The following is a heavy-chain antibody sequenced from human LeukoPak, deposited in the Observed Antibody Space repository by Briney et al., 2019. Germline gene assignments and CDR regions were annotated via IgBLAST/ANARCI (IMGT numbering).Heavy chain of an antibody. D-gene: IGHD7-27*01. J-gene: IGHJ4*02. CDR3: ARDYKSGDSPAADY. CDR2: IYYSGIT. CDR1: GASISGYY. V-gene: IGHV4-59*01. Sequence: SETLSLTCTVSGASISGYYWSWIRQPPGKGLEWIGYIYYSGITNYNPSLKSRVTISLDTSKNQFSLKLSSVTAADTAVYYCARDYKSGDSPAADYWGQGTLVTVSS.